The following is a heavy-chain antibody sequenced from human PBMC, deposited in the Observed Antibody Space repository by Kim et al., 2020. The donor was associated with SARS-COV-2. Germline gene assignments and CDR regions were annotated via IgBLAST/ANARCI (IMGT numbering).Heavy chain of an antibody. J-gene: IGHJ4*02. CDR1: GGSFSGYY. Sequence: SETLSLTCAVYGGSFSGYYWSWIRQPPGKGLEWIGEINHSGSTNYNPSLKSRVTISVDTSKNQFSLKLSSVTAADTAVYYCARGWRRYLAAAGTIDYWGQGTLATVSS. CDR2: INHSGST. D-gene: IGHD6-13*01. CDR3: ARGWRRYLAAAGTIDY. V-gene: IGHV4-34*01.